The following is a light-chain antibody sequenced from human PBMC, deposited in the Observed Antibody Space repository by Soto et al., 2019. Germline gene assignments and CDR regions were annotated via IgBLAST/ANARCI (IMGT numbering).Light chain of an antibody. J-gene: IGKJ1*01. Sequence: EIVMTESPATLSVSPGQRGPLSCRASQSVSSDLAWYHQKPGQAPRLLIYGASTRATGIPARFSGSGSGTEFTLTINSLQSEDFAVYYCQQYNNWPRTFGQGTKVDIK. V-gene: IGKV3-15*01. CDR2: GAS. CDR3: QQYNNWPRT. CDR1: QSVSSD.